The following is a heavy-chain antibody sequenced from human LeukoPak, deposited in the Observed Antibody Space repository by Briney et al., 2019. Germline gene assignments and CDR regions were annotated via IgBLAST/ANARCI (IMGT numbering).Heavy chain of an antibody. V-gene: IGHV3-48*04. J-gene: IGHJ6*03. CDR1: GFTFSSYS. CDR3: AKAVTGFTTHTRDYYYYMDV. CDR2: ISSSSRSI. D-gene: IGHD1-1*01. Sequence: GGSLRLSCAASGFTFSSYSMNWVRQAPGKGLEWVSYISSSSRSIYYADSVKGRFTISRDNAKNSVYLQMNSLRAEDTAVYYCAKAVTGFTTHTRDYYYYMDVWGKGTAVTVSS.